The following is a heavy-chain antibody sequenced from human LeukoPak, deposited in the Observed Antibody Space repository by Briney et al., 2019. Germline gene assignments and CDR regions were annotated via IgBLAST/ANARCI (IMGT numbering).Heavy chain of an antibody. D-gene: IGHD5-18*01. J-gene: IGHJ4*02. CDR2: ISGSGGST. CDR1: GFTFSSYA. CDR3: AKGEYSYGTLPYDY. Sequence: GGSLRLSCAASGFTFSSYAMSWVRQAPGKGLEWVSAISGSGGSTYYADSVKGRFTISRDNSKNTLYLQMNSLRAEDTAVYYCAKGEYSYGTLPYDYWGQGTLVTVSS. V-gene: IGHV3-23*01.